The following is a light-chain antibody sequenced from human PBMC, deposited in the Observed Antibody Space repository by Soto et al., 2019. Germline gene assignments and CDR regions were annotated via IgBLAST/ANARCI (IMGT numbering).Light chain of an antibody. Sequence: QSALTQAACVSGSPGQSITISCAGTSGDVGAYNFVSWHQQHPGKAPKLMIYNVYDRPSGLSYRFSGSKSGNTASLTISGLQGEDDTDYYLSAYTATRASVFATWPKANVL. V-gene: IGLV2-14*03. CDR2: NVY. CDR3: SAYTATRASV. CDR1: SGDVGAYNF. J-gene: IGLJ1*01.